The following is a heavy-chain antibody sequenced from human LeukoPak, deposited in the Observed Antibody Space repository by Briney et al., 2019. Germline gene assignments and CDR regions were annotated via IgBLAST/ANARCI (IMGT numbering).Heavy chain of an antibody. J-gene: IGHJ6*02. CDR1: GFTVSSNY. Sequence: PGGSLRLSCAASGFTVSSNYMSWVRQAPGKGLEWVAVISYDGSNKYYADSVKGRFTISRDNSKNTLYLQMNSLRAEDTAVYYCAREPPGYYGMDVWGQGTTVTVSS. V-gene: IGHV3-30*03. CDR3: AREPPGYYGMDV. CDR2: ISYDGSNK.